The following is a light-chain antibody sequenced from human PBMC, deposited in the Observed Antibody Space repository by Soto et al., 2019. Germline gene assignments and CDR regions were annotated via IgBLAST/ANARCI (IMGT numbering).Light chain of an antibody. Sequence: SCLTQPASMSETPGHSITLSCTGTSRVVGGYNSVSWYQHHPGKAPKLILYDVGDRPSGVSYRFSGSKSGSTASLTISGLQAVDEADYYCSSYTSSSTNVFGTGTKVTVL. V-gene: IGLV2-14*03. CDR1: SRVVGGYNS. J-gene: IGLJ1*01. CDR2: DVG. CDR3: SSYTSSSTNV.